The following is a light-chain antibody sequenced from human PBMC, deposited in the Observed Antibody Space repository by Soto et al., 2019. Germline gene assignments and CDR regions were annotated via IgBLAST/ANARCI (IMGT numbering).Light chain of an antibody. CDR2: KAS. CDR1: QTISSW. CDR3: QHDDSYSEA. J-gene: IGKJ1*01. Sequence: DIQMTQSPSTLSGSVGDRVTITCRASQTISSWLAWYQQKPGKAPKLLIYKASTLTSGVPSMFSGSGSGTEFTLTLSSLESDDFGTYYCQHDDSYSEAFGEGTNVDI. V-gene: IGKV1-5*03.